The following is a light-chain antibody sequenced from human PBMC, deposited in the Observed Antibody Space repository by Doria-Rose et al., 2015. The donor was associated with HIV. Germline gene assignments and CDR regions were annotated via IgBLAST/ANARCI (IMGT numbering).Light chain of an antibody. V-gene: IGKV3-20*01. Sequence: TQSPGTLSLSPGERATLSCRASQSFSSTYLAWYQQKPGQAPSLLIYDGSISATGIPDRFSASGSGTDFTLTINRLEPEDFALYYCHQYGTSWTFGQGTKVEI. J-gene: IGKJ1*01. CDR3: HQYGTSWT. CDR2: DGS. CDR1: QSFSSTY.